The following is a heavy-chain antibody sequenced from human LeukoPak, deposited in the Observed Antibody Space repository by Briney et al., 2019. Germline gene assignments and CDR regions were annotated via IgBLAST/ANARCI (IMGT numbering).Heavy chain of an antibody. CDR3: VRVAYCGSGCYYYVDS. CDR2: INPKTGGT. J-gene: IGHJ4*02. CDR1: GYTFTDNY. Sequence: ASVKVSCKASGYTFTDNYLHWVRQAPGQGLEWMGLINPKTGGTTYARKFQGTITVTRDTSVSTVYMELSGLGPDDTAIYYCVRVAYCGSGCYYYVDSWGQGTLVTVSS. V-gene: IGHV1-2*02. D-gene: IGHD2-21*02.